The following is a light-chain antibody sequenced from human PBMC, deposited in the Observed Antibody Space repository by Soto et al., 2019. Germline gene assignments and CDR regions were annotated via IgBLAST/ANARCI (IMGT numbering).Light chain of an antibody. CDR1: ESISRDY. V-gene: IGKV3-20*01. CDR2: GAS. J-gene: IGKJ2*01. Sequence: EIVLTQSPGTLSLSPGQRATLSCRASESISRDYLAWYQQRLGQAPRLLIYGASSGATGIPDRFSGSGSGTDFTLTISRLEPEDFVIYYCQQYGGVPYTFGQGTKVDIK. CDR3: QQYGGVPYT.